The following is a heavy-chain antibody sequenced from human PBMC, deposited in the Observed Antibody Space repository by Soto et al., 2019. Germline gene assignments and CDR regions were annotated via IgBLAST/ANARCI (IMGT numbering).Heavy chain of an antibody. J-gene: IGHJ4*02. D-gene: IGHD5-12*01. CDR3: AREIDTLIDLVAIHPHLFDY. V-gene: IGHV1-46*01. Sequence: ASVKVSCKASGYTFTSYYMHWVRQAPGQGLEWMGIINPSGGSTSYAQKFQGRVTMTRDTSTSTVYMELSSLRSEDTAVYYCAREIDTLIDLVAIHPHLFDYWGQVTLVTVYS. CDR1: GYTFTSYY. CDR2: INPSGGST.